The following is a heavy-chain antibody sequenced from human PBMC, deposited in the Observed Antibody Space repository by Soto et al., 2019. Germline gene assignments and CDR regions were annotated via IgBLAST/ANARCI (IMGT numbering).Heavy chain of an antibody. V-gene: IGHV3-30*18. D-gene: IGHD5-18*01. Sequence: GGSLRLSCAASGFTFSNYGMHWVRQAPGKGLEWLAFISHDGSNTYYADSVKGRFTISRDNSKNTLYLQMNSLRAEDTAVFYCAKVPKIQLWLNYSHYSDPAILGTVST. CDR3: AKVPKIQLWLNYSHY. CDR2: ISHDGSNT. J-gene: IGHJ4*02. CDR1: GFTFSNYG.